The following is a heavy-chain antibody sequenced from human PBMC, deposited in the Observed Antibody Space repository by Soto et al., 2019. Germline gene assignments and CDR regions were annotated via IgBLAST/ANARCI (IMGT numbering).Heavy chain of an antibody. V-gene: IGHV4-34*01. CDR3: ARGYDSSSFHYYYYMDV. J-gene: IGHJ6*03. Sequence: QVQLQQWGAGLLKPSETLSLTCAVYGGSFSGYYWSWIRQPPGKGLEWIGEINHSGSTNYNPSVKSRVTISVDTSKTQFSLKLSSVTAADTAVYYCARGYDSSSFHYYYYMDVWGKGTTVTVSS. CDR2: INHSGST. D-gene: IGHD6-6*01. CDR1: GGSFSGYY.